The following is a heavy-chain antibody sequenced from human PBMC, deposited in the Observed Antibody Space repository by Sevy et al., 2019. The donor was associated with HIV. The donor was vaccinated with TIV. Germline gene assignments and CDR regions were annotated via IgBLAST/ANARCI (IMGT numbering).Heavy chain of an antibody. CDR1: GFTFSNYA. J-gene: IGHJ4*02. CDR2: ISHDEIHK. D-gene: IGHD1-26*01. CDR3: ARDLPHLLPWQLSRGSDY. Sequence: GGSLRLSCATSGFTFSNYAVHWVRQAPGQGLEWVAIISHDEIHKDYVDSVKGRFTISRDNSKNTLYLQMNSLRPEDTAVYYCARDLPHLLPWQLSRGSDYWGPGTLVTVSS. V-gene: IGHV3-30*04.